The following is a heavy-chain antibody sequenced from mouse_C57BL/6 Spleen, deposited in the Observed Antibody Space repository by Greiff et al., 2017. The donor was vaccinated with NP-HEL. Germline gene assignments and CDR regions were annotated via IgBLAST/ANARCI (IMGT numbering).Heavy chain of an antibody. D-gene: IGHD1-1*01. CDR2: ISDGGSYT. J-gene: IGHJ1*03. V-gene: IGHV5-4*01. CDR1: GFTFSSYA. CDR3: ARANYYYGSSYWYFDV. Sequence: EVQLVESGGGLVKPGGSLKLSCAASGFTFSSYAMSWVRQTPEKRLEWVATISDGGSYTYYPDNVKGRFTISRDNAKNNLYLQMSHLKSEDTAMYYCARANYYYGSSYWYFDVWGTGTTVTVSS.